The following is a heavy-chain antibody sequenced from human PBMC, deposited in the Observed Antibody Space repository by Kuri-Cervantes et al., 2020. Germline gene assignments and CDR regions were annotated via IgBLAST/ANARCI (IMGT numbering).Heavy chain of an antibody. CDR3: ARSITMVRGYGMDV. J-gene: IGHJ6*02. Sequence: LSLTCAASGFTFSSYAMSWVRQAPGKGLEWVSAISGSGGSTYYADSVKGRFTISRDNAKNPLYLQMNSLRAEDTAVYYCARSITMVRGYGMDVWGQGTTVTVSS. D-gene: IGHD3-10*01. CDR1: GFTFSSYA. V-gene: IGHV3-23*01. CDR2: ISGSGGST.